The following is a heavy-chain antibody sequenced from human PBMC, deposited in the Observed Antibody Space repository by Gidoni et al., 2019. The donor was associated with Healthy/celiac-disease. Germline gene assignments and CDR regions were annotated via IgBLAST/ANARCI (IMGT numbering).Heavy chain of an antibody. CDR2: IYYSGGT. V-gene: IGHV4-59*01. D-gene: IGHD4-17*01. CDR1: GGYISRYY. J-gene: IGHJ3*02. CDR3: ARSGDYVDLPTRRAAFDI. Sequence: QVQLQESGPGLVKPSETLSLTCTGSGGYISRYYWSWIRQPPGKGLEWIGYIYYSGGTNYNPSLKSRVTISVDTSKNQFSLKLSSVTAADTAVYYCARSGDYVDLPTRRAAFDIWGQGTMVTVSS.